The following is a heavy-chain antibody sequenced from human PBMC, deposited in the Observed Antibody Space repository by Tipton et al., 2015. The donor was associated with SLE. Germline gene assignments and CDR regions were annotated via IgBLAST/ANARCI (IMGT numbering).Heavy chain of an antibody. CDR3: ARHFPRHYDSRTYSEAFDI. J-gene: IGHJ3*02. CDR1: GDSITSSSYY. D-gene: IGHD3-22*01. CDR2: SGST. V-gene: IGHV4-39*01. Sequence: TLSLTCTVSGDSITSSSYYWGWIRQPPGKGLEWIGRSGSTYHNPSLKSRVSTSVDTSKNQFSLKLTSVTAADTAVYYCARHFPRHYDSRTYSEAFDIWGQGTMVTVSS.